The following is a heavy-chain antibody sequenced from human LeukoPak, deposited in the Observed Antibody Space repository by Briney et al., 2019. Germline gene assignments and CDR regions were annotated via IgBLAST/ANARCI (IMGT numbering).Heavy chain of an antibody. V-gene: IGHV4-31*03. D-gene: IGHD3-22*01. CDR1: GASFSSGDQY. CDR2: IHPSGTL. J-gene: IGHJ4*02. CDR3: SRGLDSRKLGY. Sequence: PSQTLSLTCTVSGASFSSGDQYWNWIRQSPGKGLEWIGSIHPSGTLYNSPSLESRVTMSIDTSKNQFSLNLNSVTAADTAVYFCSRGLDSRKLGYWGQGTLVTVSS.